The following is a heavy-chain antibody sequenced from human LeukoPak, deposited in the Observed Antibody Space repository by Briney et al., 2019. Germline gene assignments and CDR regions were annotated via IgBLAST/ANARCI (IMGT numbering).Heavy chain of an antibody. D-gene: IGHD2-2*01. V-gene: IGHV4-39*01. CDR3: ARRSIDIVVVPAAHNFDY. J-gene: IGHJ4*02. CDR1: GGSISSSSYY. Sequence: SETLSLTCTVSGGSISSSSYYWGWIRQPPGKGLEWIGSIYYSGSTYYNPSLKSRVTISVDTSKNQFSLELSSVTAADTAVYYCARRSIDIVVVPAAHNFDYWGQGTLVTVSS. CDR2: IYYSGST.